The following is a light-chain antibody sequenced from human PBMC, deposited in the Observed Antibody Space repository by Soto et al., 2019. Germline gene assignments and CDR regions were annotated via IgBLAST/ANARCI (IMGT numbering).Light chain of an antibody. Sequence: DIQMTQSPSTLSASVGDRVSITCRASQNIDRGLAWYQQKPGKAPVLLIHEASSLEGGVPSRFSGSGSGTDFTLSISSLQPDYFATYYCQQYKTSSWTFGQGTKVEI. CDR1: QNIDRG. V-gene: IGKV1-5*03. CDR3: QQYKTSSWT. CDR2: EAS. J-gene: IGKJ1*01.